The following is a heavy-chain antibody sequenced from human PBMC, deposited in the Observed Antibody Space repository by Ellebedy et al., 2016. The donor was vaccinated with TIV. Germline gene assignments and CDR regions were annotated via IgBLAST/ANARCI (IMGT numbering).Heavy chain of an antibody. Sequence: GGSLRLSXAASGFTFSSYWMHWVRQAPGKGLVWVSRINSDGSSTSYADSVKGRFTISRDNAKNTLYLQMNSLRAEDTAVYYCARSGLSSSTRYYYYMDVWGKGTTVTVSS. J-gene: IGHJ6*03. V-gene: IGHV3-74*01. CDR1: GFTFSSYW. CDR3: ARSGLSSSTRYYYYMDV. D-gene: IGHD2-2*01. CDR2: INSDGSST.